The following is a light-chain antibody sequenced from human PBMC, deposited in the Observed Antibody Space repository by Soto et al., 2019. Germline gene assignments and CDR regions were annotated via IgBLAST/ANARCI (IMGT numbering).Light chain of an antibody. CDR2: LTS. Sequence: EIVLTQSPATLSAFPGDRVTLSCRASQAVNTRLAWYQHKPGQAPRLLIYLTSNRAAGVPSRFSAWGSETDFTLTISAVQPEDVAVYYCHQRQSWPRTFGQGTKV. V-gene: IGKV3-11*01. CDR1: QAVNTR. CDR3: HQRQSWPRT. J-gene: IGKJ1*01.